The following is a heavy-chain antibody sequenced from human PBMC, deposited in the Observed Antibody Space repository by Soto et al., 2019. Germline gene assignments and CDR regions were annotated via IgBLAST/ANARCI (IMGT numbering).Heavy chain of an antibody. CDR3: ARDAAPLNYDILTGYNKQTDY. V-gene: IGHV3-30-3*01. CDR2: ISYDGSNK. D-gene: IGHD3-9*01. CDR1: GFTFSSYA. Sequence: GGSLRLSCAASGFTFSSYAMHWVRQAPGKGLEWVAVISYDGSNKYYADSVKGRFTISRDNSKNTLYLQMNSLRAEDTAVYYCARDAAPLNYDILTGYNKQTDYWGQGTLVTVSS. J-gene: IGHJ4*02.